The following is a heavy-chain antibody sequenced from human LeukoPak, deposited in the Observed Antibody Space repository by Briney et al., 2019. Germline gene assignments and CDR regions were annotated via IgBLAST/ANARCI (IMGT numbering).Heavy chain of an antibody. J-gene: IGHJ4*02. D-gene: IGHD6-6*01. CDR3: ARISAARCFDH. CDR1: SESFSGYY. Sequence: PSETLSLTCTVYSESFSGYYWSWIRQSPGMGLEWIGEIYESGGTTYNPSLKSRVTISIDTSKNQFSLNLTSVTAADAAVYYCARISAARCFDHWGQGTMVTVSS. CDR2: IYESGGT. V-gene: IGHV4-34*01.